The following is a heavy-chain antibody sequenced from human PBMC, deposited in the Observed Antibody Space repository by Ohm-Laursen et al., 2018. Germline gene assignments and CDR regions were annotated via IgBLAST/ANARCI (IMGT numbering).Heavy chain of an antibody. V-gene: IGHV3-30*03. Sequence: SLRLSCAASGFTFSDYGGMWVRHAPGKGLEWGASISYDGRQTYYADSVKGRFTISRDNPKSSLYLQMNRLRAEDTAVYYCARGPSGTATIGRGQGTLGTGSS. D-gene: IGHD5-24*01. CDR3: ARGPSGTATIG. CDR1: GFTFSDYG. J-gene: IGHJ4*02. CDR2: ISYDGRQT.